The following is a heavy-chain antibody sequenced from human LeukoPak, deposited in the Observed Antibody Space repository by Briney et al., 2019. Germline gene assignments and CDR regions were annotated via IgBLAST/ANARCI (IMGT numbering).Heavy chain of an antibody. V-gene: IGHV3-7*01. J-gene: IGHJ4*02. CDR3: ARFSNLEELSLFRY. CDR1: GFIFNNYW. Sequence: GGSLRLSCAASGFIFNNYWLTWVRQSPGKGLEWLASIKQDGREKKYVDSVKGRFTISRDNAKNSLYLQMNTLRAEDTAVYYCARFSNLEELSLFRYWGQGTLVTVSS. D-gene: IGHD3-16*02. CDR2: IKQDGREK.